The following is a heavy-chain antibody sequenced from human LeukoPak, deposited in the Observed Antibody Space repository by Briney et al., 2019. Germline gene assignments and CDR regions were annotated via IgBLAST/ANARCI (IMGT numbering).Heavy chain of an antibody. Sequence: SETLSLTCTVSGGSISSYYWSWIRQPPGKGLEWIGFIRYSGGTNYNPSLKSRVTITVDTSMNQFSLNLSSVTAADTAVYYCAQGYRYGRFDYWGQGTLVTVSS. D-gene: IGHD5-18*01. CDR1: GGSISSYY. CDR3: AQGYRYGRFDY. J-gene: IGHJ4*02. V-gene: IGHV4-59*03. CDR2: IRYSGGT.